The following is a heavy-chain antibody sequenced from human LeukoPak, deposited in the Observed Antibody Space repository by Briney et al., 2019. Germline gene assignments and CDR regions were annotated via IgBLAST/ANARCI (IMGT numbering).Heavy chain of an antibody. V-gene: IGHV5-51*01. CDR3: ARHGDPTTVTTWYFDL. Sequence: GESLKIPCKGSGYSFTSYWIGWVRQMPGKGLEWMGIIYPGDSDTRYSPSFQGQVTISADKSISTAYLQWSSLKASDTAMYYCARHGDPTTVTTWYFDLWGRGTLVTVSS. D-gene: IGHD4-11*01. J-gene: IGHJ2*01. CDR2: IYPGDSDT. CDR1: GYSFTSYW.